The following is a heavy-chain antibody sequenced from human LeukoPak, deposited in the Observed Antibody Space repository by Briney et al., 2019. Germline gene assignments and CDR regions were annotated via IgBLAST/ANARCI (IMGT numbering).Heavy chain of an antibody. Sequence: SETLSLTCAVYGGSFSGYYWSWIRQPPGKGLEWIGEINHSGSTNYKPSLKSRVTISVDTSKNQFSLKLSSVTAADTAVYYCATLRGAYPHDYWGQGTLVPVSS. D-gene: IGHD3-10*01. V-gene: IGHV4-34*01. CDR3: ATLRGAYPHDY. CDR1: GGSFSGYY. CDR2: INHSGST. J-gene: IGHJ4*02.